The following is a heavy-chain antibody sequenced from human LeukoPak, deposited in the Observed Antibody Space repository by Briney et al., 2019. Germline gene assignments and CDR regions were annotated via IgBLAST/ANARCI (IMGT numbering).Heavy chain of an antibody. CDR3: ARVRTENYYGMDV. CDR2: IKQDASEI. Sequence: GGSLRLSCAASGFTFRSYWMSWVRQAPGKGLEWVTNIKQDASEIYYVDSVSGRFTISRDNAKNSLYLQMNSLRVEDTAVYYCARVRTENYYGMDVWGQGTTVTVSS. CDR1: GFTFRSYW. V-gene: IGHV3-7*04. D-gene: IGHD3/OR15-3a*01. J-gene: IGHJ6*02.